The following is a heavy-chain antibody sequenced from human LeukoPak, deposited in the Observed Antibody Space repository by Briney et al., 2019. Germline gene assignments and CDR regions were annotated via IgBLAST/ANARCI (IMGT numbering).Heavy chain of an antibody. D-gene: IGHD6-6*01. V-gene: IGHV3-23*01. CDR1: GFTFSSYW. Sequence: HPGGSLRLSCAASGFTFSSYWMTWVRQAPGKGLEWVSAISGSGGSTYYADSVKGRFTISRDNSKNTLYLQMNSLRAEDTAVYYCAKAAPLRSSSSVYDYWGQGTLVTVSS. J-gene: IGHJ4*02. CDR2: ISGSGGST. CDR3: AKAAPLRSSSSVYDY.